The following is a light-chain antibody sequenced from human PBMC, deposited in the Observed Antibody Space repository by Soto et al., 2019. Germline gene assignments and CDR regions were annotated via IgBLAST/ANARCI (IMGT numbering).Light chain of an antibody. CDR3: AAWDDSLNGRYV. V-gene: IGLV1-44*01. J-gene: IGLJ1*01. CDR1: SSNIGRNT. CDR2: SNN. Sequence: QSALSRPPSASGTRGQRVTNSCSGSSSNIGRNTVNWYQQLPGTAPKLLIYSNNQRPSGVSDRFSGSKSDTSASLAISGLQSEDEADYYCAAWDDSLNGRYVFGTGTKVTVL.